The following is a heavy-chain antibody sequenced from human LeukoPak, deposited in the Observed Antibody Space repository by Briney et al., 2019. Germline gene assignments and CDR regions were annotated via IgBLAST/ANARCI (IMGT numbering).Heavy chain of an antibody. Sequence: PGGSLRLSCAASGFTFSDYCMSWIRQAPGKGLEWLSYISGSDNSMYYVDSVRGRFTISRDNAKNSFYLQMNSLRADDTAVYYCARTLWPYDAFDIWGRGTMVTVS. CDR3: ARTLWPYDAFDI. D-gene: IGHD2-21*01. J-gene: IGHJ3*02. CDR2: ISGSDNSM. V-gene: IGHV3-11*04. CDR1: GFTFSDYC.